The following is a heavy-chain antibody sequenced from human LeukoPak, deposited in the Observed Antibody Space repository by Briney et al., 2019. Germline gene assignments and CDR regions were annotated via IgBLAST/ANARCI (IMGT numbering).Heavy chain of an antibody. V-gene: IGHV4-39*01. CDR2: IYYSGST. J-gene: IGHJ4*02. Sequence: PSETLSLTCSVSGDSISTSSYYWGWIRQPPGKGLEWIGTIYYSGSTYYNPSLTSRVTISVDTSKNQFSLKLSSVTAADTAMYYCARHTSGWPQYFDYWGQGTLVTVSS. CDR3: ARHTSGWPQYFDY. CDR1: GDSISTSSYY. D-gene: IGHD6-19*01.